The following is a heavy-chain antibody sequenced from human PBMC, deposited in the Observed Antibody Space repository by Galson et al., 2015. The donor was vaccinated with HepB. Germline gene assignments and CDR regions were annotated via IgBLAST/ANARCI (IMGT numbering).Heavy chain of an antibody. CDR3: ARGHFGYYYGMDV. CDR1: GFTFSSYW. J-gene: IGHJ6*02. CDR2: INSDGSST. D-gene: IGHD2/OR15-2a*01. Sequence: LRLSCAASGFTFSSYWMHWVRQAPGKGLVWVSRINSDGSSTSYADSVKGRFTISRDNAKNTLYLQMNSLRAEDTAVYYCARGHFGYYYGMDVWGQGTTVPVSS. V-gene: IGHV3-74*01.